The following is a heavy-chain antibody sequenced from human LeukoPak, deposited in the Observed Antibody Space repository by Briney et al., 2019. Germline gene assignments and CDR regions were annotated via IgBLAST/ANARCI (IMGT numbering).Heavy chain of an antibody. D-gene: IGHD5-24*01. CDR3: ARDPPREMATMHFDY. CDR1: GGTFSSYA. CDR2: IIPIFGTA. J-gene: IGHJ4*02. Sequence: SVKVSCKASGGTFSSYAISWVRQAPGQGLEWMGGIIPIFGTANYAQKFQGRVTITADESTSTAYMELSSLRSEDTAVYYCARDPPREMATMHFDYWGQGTLVTVSS. V-gene: IGHV1-69*13.